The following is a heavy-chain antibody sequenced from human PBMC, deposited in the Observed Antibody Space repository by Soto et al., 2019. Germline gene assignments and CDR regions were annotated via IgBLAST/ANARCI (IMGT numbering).Heavy chain of an antibody. CDR1: GNTFTSYY. D-gene: IGHD3-22*01. J-gene: IGHJ4*02. Sequence: ASVKVSCKASGNTFTSYYMHWVRQAPGQGLEWMGIINPSSGSTSYAQKFQGRVTMTRDTSTSTVYMELSSLRSEDTAVYYCARDYYYDSSGYLFDYWGQGTLVTVSS. V-gene: IGHV1-46*01. CDR3: ARDYYYDSSGYLFDY. CDR2: INPSSGST.